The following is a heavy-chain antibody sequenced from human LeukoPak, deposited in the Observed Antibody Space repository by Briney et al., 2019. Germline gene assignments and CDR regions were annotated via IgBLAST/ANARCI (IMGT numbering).Heavy chain of an antibody. J-gene: IGHJ4*02. CDR1: GDSISSYF. V-gene: IGHV4-59*01. CDR3: ATSGGFNSPRHY. Sequence: SETLSLTCSVSGDSISSYFWAWIRQPPGKGLEWIGYVCYNGTTNYNPPLRNRVAISIDTSKNQFSLKLNSATAADTAVYYCATSGGFNSPRHYWGQGTLVTVSS. D-gene: IGHD3-16*01. CDR2: VCYNGTT.